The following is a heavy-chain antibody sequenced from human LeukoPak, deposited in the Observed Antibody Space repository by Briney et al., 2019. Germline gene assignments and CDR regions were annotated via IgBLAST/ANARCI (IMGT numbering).Heavy chain of an antibody. J-gene: IGHJ3*02. CDR2: ISGSGGRT. V-gene: IGHV3-23*01. Sequence: GGSLRLSCPASAFSVSIYAMSWVRQAPGKGLEWVSAISGSGGRTYYADSVKGRLTISRDNSKNTLYLQMNSLRAEDTAVYYCARDDGGEDAFDIWGQGTMVTVSS. CDR1: AFSVSIYA. CDR3: ARDDGGEDAFDI.